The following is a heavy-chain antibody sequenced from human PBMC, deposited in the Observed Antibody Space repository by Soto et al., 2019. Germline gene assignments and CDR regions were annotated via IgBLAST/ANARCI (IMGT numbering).Heavy chain of an antibody. CDR2: ISYTGRT. D-gene: IGHD3-3*01. CDR3: AREGGYDFWSGYYYYGMDV. J-gene: IGHJ6*02. V-gene: IGHV4-61*03. Sequence: SETLSLTCIVSGDSVTSGSYYWTWLRQPPGKGLEWIGYISYTGRTKYNPSLQSRVTISVDTSKNDFSLNLSSVTAADTAVYYCAREGGYDFWSGYYYYGMDVWGQGTTVTVSS. CDR1: GDSVTSGSYY.